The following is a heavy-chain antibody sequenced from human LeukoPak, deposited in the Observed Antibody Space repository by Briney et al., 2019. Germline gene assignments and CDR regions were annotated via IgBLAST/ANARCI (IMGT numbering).Heavy chain of an antibody. Sequence: ASVKVSCKASGYTFTSYGINWVRQAPGQRLEWMGWISAYNGNTNYAQKLQGRVTMTTDTSTSTAYMELRSLRSDDTAVYYCAGSLGYCTSNVCYLKYWGQGTLVTVSS. J-gene: IGHJ4*02. CDR3: AGSLGYCTSNVCYLKY. CDR2: ISAYNGNT. CDR1: GYTFTSYG. D-gene: IGHD2-8*01. V-gene: IGHV1-18*01.